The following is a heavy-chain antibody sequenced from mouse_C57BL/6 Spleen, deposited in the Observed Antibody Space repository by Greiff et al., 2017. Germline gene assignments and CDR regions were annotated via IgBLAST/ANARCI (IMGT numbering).Heavy chain of an antibody. J-gene: IGHJ3*01. CDR3: ARESDYDDGFAY. Sequence: VQLQQPGAELVKPGASVKLSCKASGYTFTSYWLHWVKQRPGRGLEWIGRIDPNSGGTTYNEKFKSKATLPVDKPSSAAYMQLSSLTSEDSAVYYWARESDYDDGFAYWGQGTLVTVSA. V-gene: IGHV1-72*01. D-gene: IGHD2-4*01. CDR2: IDPNSGGT. CDR1: GYTFTSYW.